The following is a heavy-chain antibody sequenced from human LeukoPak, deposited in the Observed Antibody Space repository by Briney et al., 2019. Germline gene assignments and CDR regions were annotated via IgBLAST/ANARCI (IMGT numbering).Heavy chain of an antibody. CDR2: IIPIFGTA. J-gene: IGHJ3*02. V-gene: IGHV1-69*05. Sequence: SVKVSCKASGGTFSSYAINWVRQAPGQGLEWMGRIIPIFGTANYAQKFQGRVTITTDESTSTAYMELSSLRSEDTAVYYCARDPIDMVRGVPRGAFDIWGQGTMVTVSS. CDR1: GGTFSSYA. CDR3: ARDPIDMVRGVPRGAFDI. D-gene: IGHD3-10*01.